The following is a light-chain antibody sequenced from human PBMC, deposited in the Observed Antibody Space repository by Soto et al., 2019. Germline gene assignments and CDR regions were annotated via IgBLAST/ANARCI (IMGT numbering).Light chain of an antibody. Sequence: DIQMTQSPSTLSASVGDRVTITCRASQSISDWLAWYQQKPGKAPNLLIYKASTLESGVPSRFSGSGSGTEFTLTISSLQPDDFATHYCQQYNSNPYTFGQGTEVEI. J-gene: IGKJ2*01. CDR2: KAS. V-gene: IGKV1-5*03. CDR3: QQYNSNPYT. CDR1: QSISDW.